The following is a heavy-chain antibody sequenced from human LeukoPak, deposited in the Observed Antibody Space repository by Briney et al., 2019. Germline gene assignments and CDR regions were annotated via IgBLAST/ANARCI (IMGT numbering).Heavy chain of an antibody. CDR2: INHSGST. V-gene: IGHV4-38-2*02. Sequence: KTSETLSLTCTVSGYSISSGYYWSWIRQPPGKGLEWIGEINHSGSTNYNPSLKSRVTISVDTSKNQFSLKLSSVTAADTAVYYCARATNRLFTIFGVVIQPGWGAFDIWGQGTMVTVSS. D-gene: IGHD3-3*01. CDR1: GYSISSGYY. CDR3: ARATNRLFTIFGVVIQPGWGAFDI. J-gene: IGHJ3*02.